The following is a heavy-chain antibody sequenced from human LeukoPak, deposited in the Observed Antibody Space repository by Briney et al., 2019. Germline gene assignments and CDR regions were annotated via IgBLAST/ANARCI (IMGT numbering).Heavy chain of an antibody. J-gene: IGHJ3*02. CDR3: ARDRGITGATVHDAFDI. V-gene: IGHV1-2*02. Sequence: ASVKVSCKTSGYTFTGYYMHWVRQAPGQGLEWMGWINPNSGGTNYAQKFQGRVTMTRDMSTSTVYMELSSLRSEDTAVYYCARDRGITGATVHDAFDIWGQGTMVTVSS. D-gene: IGHD1-20*01. CDR2: INPNSGGT. CDR1: GYTFTGYY.